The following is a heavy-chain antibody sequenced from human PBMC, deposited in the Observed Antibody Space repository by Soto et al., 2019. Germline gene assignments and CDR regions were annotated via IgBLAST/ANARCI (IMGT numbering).Heavy chain of an antibody. CDR2: IYCDDDK. J-gene: IGHJ4*02. CDR1: GFSLSSSGVG. V-gene: IGHV2-5*02. Sequence: QITLRQSGPTRVRPTQPLTLTCNFSGFSLSSSGVGVGWIRQPPGKAPECLVVIYCDDDKRYSTSLKSRLTISKDTSKNQVVLTMTNMDPVDTGTYYCAHRALYSGSYLDGGYFDAWGQGTPVTVSP. D-gene: IGHD1-26*01. CDR3: AHRALYSGSYLDGGYFDA.